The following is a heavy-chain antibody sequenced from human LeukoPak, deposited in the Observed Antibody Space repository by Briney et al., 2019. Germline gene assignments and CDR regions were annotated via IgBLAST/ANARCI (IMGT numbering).Heavy chain of an antibody. Sequence: GGSLRLSCAASGFSFSSYAMTWVRQAPGKGLEWVSSISGGSERIYYADSVKGRFTISRDNSKNTLYLQMNSLRAEDTAVYYCAKESKWGQWLVQYYFDYWGQGTLVTVSS. J-gene: IGHJ4*02. D-gene: IGHD6-19*01. V-gene: IGHV3-23*01. CDR3: AKESKWGQWLVQYYFDY. CDR2: ISGGSERI. CDR1: GFSFSSYA.